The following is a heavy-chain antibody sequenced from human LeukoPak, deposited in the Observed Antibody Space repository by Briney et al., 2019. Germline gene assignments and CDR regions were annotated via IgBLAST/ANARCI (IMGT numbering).Heavy chain of an antibody. Sequence: ASVKVSCKASGYTFTSYGISWVRQAPGQGLEWRGWIRAYNGNTNYAQKLQGRVTMTTDTSTSTAYMELRSLRSDDTAVYYCAREMEIAGTSDYWGQGTLVTVSS. J-gene: IGHJ4*02. V-gene: IGHV1-18*01. D-gene: IGHD6-13*01. CDR1: GYTFTSYG. CDR3: AREMEIAGTSDY. CDR2: IRAYNGNT.